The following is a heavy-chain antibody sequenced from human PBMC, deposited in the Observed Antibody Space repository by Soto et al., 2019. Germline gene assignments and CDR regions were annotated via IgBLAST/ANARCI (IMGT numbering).Heavy chain of an antibody. V-gene: IGHV5-51*01. Sequence: PGESLKISCKGSGYSFTRYWIGWGRQMPGKGLEWMGIIYPGDSDTRYSPSFQGQVTISADKSISTAYLQWSSLKASDTAMYYCARSYYYDSSGYYNMTCCFDYWGQGTLVTVSS. CDR1: GYSFTRYW. D-gene: IGHD3-22*01. CDR2: IYPGDSDT. CDR3: ARSYYYDSSGYYNMTCCFDY. J-gene: IGHJ4*02.